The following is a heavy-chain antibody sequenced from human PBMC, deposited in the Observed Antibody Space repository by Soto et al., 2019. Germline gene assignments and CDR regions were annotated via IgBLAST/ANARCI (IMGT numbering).Heavy chain of an antibody. CDR3: ARGGNYVGLYYGMDV. CDR1: GFTFSTYS. V-gene: IGHV3-21*01. CDR2: IASWSDYI. D-gene: IGHD3-16*01. Sequence: EVQLVESGGGLVKPGGSLRLSCAASGFTFSTYSMSWVRQAPGKGLEWVSSIASWSDYIYYADSVKGRFTISRDNAKNSVYLQMNSLRAEDTARYYCARGGNYVGLYYGMDVWGQGTTVTVSS. J-gene: IGHJ6*02.